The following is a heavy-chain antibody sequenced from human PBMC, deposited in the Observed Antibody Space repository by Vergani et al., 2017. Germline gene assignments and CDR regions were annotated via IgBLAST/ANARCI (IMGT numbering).Heavy chain of an antibody. CDR2: INPSGGST. Sequence: QVQLVQSGAEVKKPGASVKVSCKASGYTFTSYYMHWVRQAPGQGLEWMGIINPSGGSTSYAQKFQGRVTMTRDTSTSTVYMELSSLRSEDTAVYYCATARKRGYYDSSGYSNWFDPWGQGTLVTVSS. D-gene: IGHD3-22*01. J-gene: IGHJ5*02. CDR3: ATARKRGYYDSSGYSNWFDP. CDR1: GYTFTSYY. V-gene: IGHV1-46*01.